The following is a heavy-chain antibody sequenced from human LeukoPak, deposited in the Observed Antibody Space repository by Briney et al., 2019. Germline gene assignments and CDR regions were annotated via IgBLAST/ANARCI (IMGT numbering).Heavy chain of an antibody. CDR2: IIPILGIA. D-gene: IGHD1-7*01. CDR3: ARVRIAGTPRGGAFDI. CDR1: GGTFSSYA. Sequence: ASVKVSCKASGGTFSSYAISWVRQAPGQGLEWMGRIIPILGIANYAQKFQGRVTITADKSTSTAYMELSSLRSEDTAVYYCARVRIAGTPRGGAFDIWGQGTMVTVSS. J-gene: IGHJ3*02. V-gene: IGHV1-69*04.